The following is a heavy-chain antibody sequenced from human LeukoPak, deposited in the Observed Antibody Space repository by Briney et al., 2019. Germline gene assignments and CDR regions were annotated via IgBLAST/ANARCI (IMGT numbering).Heavy chain of an antibody. CDR2: ISATGGTI. Sequence: GGSLRLSCAASGFTLSSHAINWVRQAPGKGLEWVSAISATGGTIYYADSVKGRFTVSRDNAKKSLYLQMNSLRAEDTAVYYCAWVGATLVDYWGQGTLVTVSS. CDR3: AWVGATLVDY. D-gene: IGHD1-26*01. J-gene: IGHJ4*02. V-gene: IGHV3-23*01. CDR1: GFTLSSHA.